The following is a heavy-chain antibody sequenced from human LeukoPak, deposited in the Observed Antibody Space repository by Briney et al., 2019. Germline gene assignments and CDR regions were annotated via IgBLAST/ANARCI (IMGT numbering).Heavy chain of an antibody. J-gene: IGHJ3*02. CDR3: AKGEDSSGLNAFDI. Sequence: PGGSLRLSCGASGFTFSSYGMNWVRQAPGKGLEWVSYISSSSTTIYYADSVKGRFTISRDNSKNTLYLQMNSLRAEDTAVYYCAKGEDSSGLNAFDIWGQGTMVTVSS. V-gene: IGHV3-48*01. CDR2: ISSSSTTI. CDR1: GFTFSSYG. D-gene: IGHD3-22*01.